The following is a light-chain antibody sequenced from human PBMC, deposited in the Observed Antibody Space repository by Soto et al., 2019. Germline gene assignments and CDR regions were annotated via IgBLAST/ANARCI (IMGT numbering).Light chain of an antibody. CDR3: QKYNTAHLT. J-gene: IGKJ4*01. CDR1: QGIAPY. V-gene: IGKV1-27*01. Sequence: DVQMTQSPSSLSAFVGDRVTITCRASQGIAPYLAWFQQKPGKVPKLLIYATSTLQSGVPSRFSGSGSVTDFTLTISSLQPEDVATYYCQKYNTAHLTFGGGTKVEIK. CDR2: ATS.